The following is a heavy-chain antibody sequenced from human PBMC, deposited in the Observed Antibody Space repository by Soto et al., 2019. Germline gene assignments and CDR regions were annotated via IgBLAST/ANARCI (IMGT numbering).Heavy chain of an antibody. CDR3: ARFVGPATRHADFDF. D-gene: IGHD2-15*01. CDR2: IYSLGNT. V-gene: IGHV4-39*01. CDR1: YGNSADNGGY. J-gene: IGHJ4*02. Sequence: TVSYGNSADNGGYRGRESKPPGKGLDWIGNIYSLGNTFYNPPLRSRVTISADTSKNQFSLNLSSVTAADTAVYYCARFVGPATRHADFDFCGQGTLGTVSS.